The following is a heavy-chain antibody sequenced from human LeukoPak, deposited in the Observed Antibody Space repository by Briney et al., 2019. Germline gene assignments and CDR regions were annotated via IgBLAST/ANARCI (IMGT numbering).Heavy chain of an antibody. CDR1: GGSISSYY. V-gene: IGHV4-59*01. CDR3: ARVGGYGRAFDI. CDR2: IYYSGST. Sequence: SETLSLTCTVSGGSISSYYWSWIRQPPGKGLEWIGYIYYSGSTNYNPSLKSRVTISVDTSKNQFSLKLNSVTAADTAVYYCARVGGYGRAFDIWGQGTMVTVSS. J-gene: IGHJ3*02. D-gene: IGHD1-26*01.